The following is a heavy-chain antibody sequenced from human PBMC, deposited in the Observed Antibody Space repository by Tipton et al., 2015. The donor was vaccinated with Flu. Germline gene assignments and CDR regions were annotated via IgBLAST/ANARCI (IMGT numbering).Heavy chain of an antibody. J-gene: IGHJ4*02. CDR1: GGSLSDFY. CDR3: ARAPPGGYHGKYPGQFLDF. D-gene: IGHD6-25*01. CDR2: INHSGAA. V-gene: IGHV4-34*01. Sequence: AGLVKPSETLSLTCAVSGGSLSDFYWSWIRQSPGKGLEWIGEINHSGAATYNPSLKNRVTMSLDTSTNQVSLKVTSMRTADTAVYYCARAPPGGYHGKYPGQFLDFWGQGTLAVVSS.